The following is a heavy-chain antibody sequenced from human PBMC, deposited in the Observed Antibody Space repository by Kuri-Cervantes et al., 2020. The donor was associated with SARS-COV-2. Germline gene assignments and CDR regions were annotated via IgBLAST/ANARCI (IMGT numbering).Heavy chain of an antibody. CDR3: AKDYCSSTSCSGFDAFDI. Sequence: LSLTCSVSGFTFGSYAMSWVRQAPGKGLEWVSTISGSGGSTYYSDSVKGRFTISRDNSKNTLYLQMNSLRAEDTAVYYRAKDYCSSTSCSGFDAFDIWGQGTMVTVSS. CDR2: ISGSGGST. D-gene: IGHD2-2*01. CDR1: GFTFGSYA. J-gene: IGHJ3*02. V-gene: IGHV3-23*01.